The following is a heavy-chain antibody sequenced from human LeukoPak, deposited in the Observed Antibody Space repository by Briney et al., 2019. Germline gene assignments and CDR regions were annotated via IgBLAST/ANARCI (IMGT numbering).Heavy chain of an antibody. J-gene: IGHJ5*02. CDR2: IKEDGSEK. V-gene: IGHV3-7*03. CDR3: AKGGLVHRFDP. Sequence: GGSLRLSCAASGFNFSTYWMTWVRQVPGKGLEWVANIKEDGSEKYYVDSVKGRFTISRDNAKNSLYLQMNSLRADDTAVYYCAKGGLVHRFDPWGQGTRVTVSS. CDR1: GFNFSTYW.